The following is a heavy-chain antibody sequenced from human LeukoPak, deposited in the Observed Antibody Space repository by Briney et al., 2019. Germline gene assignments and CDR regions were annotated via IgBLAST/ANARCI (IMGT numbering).Heavy chain of an antibody. V-gene: IGHV4-31*03. Sequence: SQTLSLTCTVSGGSISSGGYYWCWIRQHPGKGLEWIGYIYYSGSTYYNPSLKSRVTMSVDTSKNQFSLKLSSVTAADTAVYYCARGYGVDAFDIWGQGTMVTVSS. CDR3: ARGYGVDAFDI. CDR2: IYYSGST. D-gene: IGHD5-18*01. CDR1: GGSISSGGYY. J-gene: IGHJ3*02.